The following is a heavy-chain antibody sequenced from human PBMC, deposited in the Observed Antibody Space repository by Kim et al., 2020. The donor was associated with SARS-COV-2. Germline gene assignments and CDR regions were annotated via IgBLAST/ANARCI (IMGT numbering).Heavy chain of an antibody. CDR1: GGSISSSSYY. CDR2: IYYSGST. CDR3: ARHPTAHYYGSAFGY. Sequence: SETLSLTCTVSGGSISSSSYYWGWIRQPPGKGLEWIGSIYYSGSTYYNPSLKSRVTISVDTSKNQFSLKLSSVTAADTAVYYCARHPTAHYYGSAFGYWGQGTLVTVSS. J-gene: IGHJ4*02. V-gene: IGHV4-39*01. D-gene: IGHD3-10*01.